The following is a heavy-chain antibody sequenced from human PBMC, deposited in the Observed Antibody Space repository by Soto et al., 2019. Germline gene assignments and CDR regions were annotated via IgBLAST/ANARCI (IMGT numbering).Heavy chain of an antibody. Sequence: QVQLRESGPGLVKPSGTLFLTCAVSSGSVNSSNWWSCVRQPPGKGLEWIGEIYHGGSANYNPSLRSRVTMSVDKSKNQVFLQLSSVTAADTAVYYCARDLAAAATFDYWGQGTLVTVSS. V-gene: IGHV4-4*02. J-gene: IGHJ4*02. CDR1: SGSVNSSNW. CDR2: IYHGGSA. D-gene: IGHD6-13*01. CDR3: ARDLAAAATFDY.